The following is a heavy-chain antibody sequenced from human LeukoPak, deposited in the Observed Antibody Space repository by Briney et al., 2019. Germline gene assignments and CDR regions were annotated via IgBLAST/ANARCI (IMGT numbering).Heavy chain of an antibody. Sequence: GGSLRLSCVVSGFTFSSYAMNWVRQAPGKGLEWVSAVSGSGSSTYYADSVKGRFTISRDNSKNTLYLQMNSLGAEDTAVYYCAKSRELWTYWYIDLWGRGILVTVSS. CDR2: VSGSGSST. D-gene: IGHD1-26*01. J-gene: IGHJ2*01. CDR1: GFTFSSYA. CDR3: AKSRELWTYWYIDL. V-gene: IGHV3-23*01.